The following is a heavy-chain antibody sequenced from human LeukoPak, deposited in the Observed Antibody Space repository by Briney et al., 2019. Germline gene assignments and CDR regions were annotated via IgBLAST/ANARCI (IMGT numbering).Heavy chain of an antibody. J-gene: IGHJ4*02. CDR1: GGSISSYY. D-gene: IGHD2-2*02. V-gene: IGHV4-59*08. Sequence: SETLSLTCTVSGGSISSYYWSWIRQPPGKGLEWIGYIYYSGSTNYNPSLKGRVTISVDTSKNQFSLKLSSVTAADTAVYYCARHVYCSSTSCYMGLTYYFDYWGQGTLVTVSS. CDR3: ARHVYCSSTSCYMGLTYYFDY. CDR2: IYYSGST.